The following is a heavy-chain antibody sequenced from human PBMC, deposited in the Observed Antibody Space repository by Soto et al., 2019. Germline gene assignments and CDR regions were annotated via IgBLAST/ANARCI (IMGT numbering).Heavy chain of an antibody. D-gene: IGHD1-26*01. V-gene: IGHV3-23*01. Sequence: GGPLRVSCSASGVTVSSNYMSWVRQAPGKGLEWVSVISGSGGSTYYADSVKGRFTISRDNSKNTLYLQMNSLRAEDTAVYYCAKDRVLASGKDAFDIWGQGTMVTVSS. CDR3: AKDRVLASGKDAFDI. CDR1: GVTVSSNY. CDR2: ISGSGGST. J-gene: IGHJ3*02.